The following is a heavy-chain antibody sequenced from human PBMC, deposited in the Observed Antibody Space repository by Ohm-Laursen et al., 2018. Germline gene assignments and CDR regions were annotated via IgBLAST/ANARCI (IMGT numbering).Heavy chain of an antibody. J-gene: IGHJ6*02. CDR2: IKQDGSEK. CDR1: GFTFSSYW. D-gene: IGHD3-10*01. V-gene: IGHV3-7*01. Sequence: GSLRLSCAAPGFTFSSYWMSWVRQAPGKGLEWVANIKQDGSEKYYVDSVKGRFTISRDNAKNSLYLQMNSLRAEDTAVYYCARLGGSWLYFYYYYGMDVWGQGTTVTVSS. CDR3: ARLGGSWLYFYYYYGMDV.